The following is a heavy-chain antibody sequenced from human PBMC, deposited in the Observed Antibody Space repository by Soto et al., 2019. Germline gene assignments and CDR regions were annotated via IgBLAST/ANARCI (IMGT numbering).Heavy chain of an antibody. CDR1: GYTFTSYG. J-gene: IGHJ3*02. D-gene: IGHD3-9*01. V-gene: IGHV1-18*01. CDR2: ISAYNGNT. CDR3: ARVRLRYFDLGPTDAFDI. Sequence: GASVKVSCKASGYTFTSYGISWVRQAPGQGLEWMGWISAYNGNTNYAQKPQGRVTMTTDTSTSTAYMELRSLRSDDTAVYYCARVRLRYFDLGPTDAFDIWGQGTMVTV.